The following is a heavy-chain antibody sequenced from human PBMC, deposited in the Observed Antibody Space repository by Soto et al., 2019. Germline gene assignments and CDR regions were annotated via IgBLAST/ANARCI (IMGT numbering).Heavy chain of an antibody. V-gene: IGHV4-61*01. D-gene: IGHD3-10*01. CDR1: GGSVSSGSYY. Sequence: QVQLQESGPGLVKPSETLSLTCTVSGGSVSSGSYYWSWIRQPPGKGLEWIGYIYYSGSTNYNPSLKRRVTISVDTSKNQFSLKLSSVTAADTAVYYCARAGMFRGNYYGMDVWGQGTTVTVSS. CDR2: IYYSGST. CDR3: ARAGMFRGNYYGMDV. J-gene: IGHJ6*02.